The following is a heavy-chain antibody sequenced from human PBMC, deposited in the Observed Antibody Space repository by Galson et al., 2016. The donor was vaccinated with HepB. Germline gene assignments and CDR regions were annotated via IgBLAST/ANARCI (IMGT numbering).Heavy chain of an antibody. D-gene: IGHD5-18*01. CDR1: GFTFSNFW. J-gene: IGHJ4*02. CDR2: IKQDGSAK. Sequence: SLRLSCAASGFTFSNFWMTWVRQAPGKGLEWVANIKQDGSAKYYVDSVKGRFSISRDNAKNSMYLQMTSLRAEDTAMYYCARDSYGAYLWDYWGQGTLVTVSS. CDR3: ARDSYGAYLWDY. V-gene: IGHV3-7*03.